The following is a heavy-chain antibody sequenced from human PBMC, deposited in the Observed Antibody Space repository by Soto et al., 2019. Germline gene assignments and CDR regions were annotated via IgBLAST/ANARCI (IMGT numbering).Heavy chain of an antibody. CDR3: ARGGYCSGGSCQYRQQSQGYYYGMDV. CDR2: IWYDGSNK. D-gene: IGHD2-15*01. J-gene: IGHJ6*02. V-gene: IGHV3-33*01. CDR1: GFTFSSYG. Sequence: GGSLRLSCAASGFTFSSYGMHWVRQAPGKGLEWVAVIWYDGSNKYYADSVKGRFTISRDNSKNTLYLQMNSLRAEDTAVYYCARGGYCSGGSCQYRQQSQGYYYGMDVWGQGTTVTVSS.